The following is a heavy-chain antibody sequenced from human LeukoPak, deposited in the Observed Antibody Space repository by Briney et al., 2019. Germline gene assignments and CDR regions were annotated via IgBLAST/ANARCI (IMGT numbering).Heavy chain of an antibody. V-gene: IGHV1-2*02. Sequence: ASVKVSCKASGGTFSSYAISWVRQAPGQGLEWMGWINPNSGGTNYAQKFQGRVTMTRDTSISTAYMELSRLRSDDTAVYYCARDCSSTSFPGWFDPWGQGTLVTVSS. CDR1: GGTFSSYA. J-gene: IGHJ5*02. D-gene: IGHD2-2*01. CDR2: INPNSGGT. CDR3: ARDCSSTSFPGWFDP.